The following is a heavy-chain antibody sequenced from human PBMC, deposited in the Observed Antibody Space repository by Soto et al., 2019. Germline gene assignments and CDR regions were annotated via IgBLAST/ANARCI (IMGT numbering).Heavy chain of an antibody. CDR1: GYSIASGFY. V-gene: IGHV4-38-2*01. CDR2: ISYSAKT. CDR3: ARHVPIVVVPAAWGWFDP. D-gene: IGHD2-2*01. Sequence: PSETLSLTCGVSGYSIASGFYWGWVRQSPGKGLEWIGSISYSAKTFYNPSLASRLSIAVDTSMNQFSLRLTSVTAADTAVYYCARHVPIVVVPAAWGWFDPWGQGTLVTVSS. J-gene: IGHJ5*02.